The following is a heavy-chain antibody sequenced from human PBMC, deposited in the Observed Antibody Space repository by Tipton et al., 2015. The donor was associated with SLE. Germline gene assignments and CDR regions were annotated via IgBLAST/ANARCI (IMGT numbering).Heavy chain of an antibody. CDR2: INPNSGGT. J-gene: IGHJ4*02. Sequence: QLVQSGAEVKKPGASVKVSCKASGYTFTGYYVHWVRQAPGQGLEWMGWINPNSGGTNYAQKFQGRVTMTRDTSISTAYMELSRLRSDDTAVYYCVRECSSTTLLDYFDYWGQGTLVTVSS. V-gene: IGHV1-2*02. CDR3: VRECSSTTLLDYFDY. CDR1: GYTFTGYY. D-gene: IGHD2-2*01.